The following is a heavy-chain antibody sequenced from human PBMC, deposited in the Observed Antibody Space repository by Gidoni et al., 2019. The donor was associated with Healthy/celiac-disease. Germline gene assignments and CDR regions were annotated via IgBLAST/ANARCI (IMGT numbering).Heavy chain of an antibody. CDR1: GFTFDDYA. Sequence: EVQLVESGGGLVQPGRSLRLSCAASGFTFDDYAMHWVRQAPGKGLEWVSGISWNSGSIGYADSVKGRFTISRDNAKNSLYLQMNSLRAEDTALYYCAKGHLPDYSSSADDAFDIWGQGTMVTVSS. CDR2: ISWNSGSI. D-gene: IGHD6-6*01. CDR3: AKGHLPDYSSSADDAFDI. V-gene: IGHV3-9*01. J-gene: IGHJ3*02.